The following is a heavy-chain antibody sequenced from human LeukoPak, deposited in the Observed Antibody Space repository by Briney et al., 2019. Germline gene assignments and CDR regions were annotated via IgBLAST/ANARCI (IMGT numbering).Heavy chain of an antibody. D-gene: IGHD3-10*01. J-gene: IGHJ6*03. Sequence: GGSLRLSCAASGFTFSTYAMHWVRQAPGKGLEWVAIILYDGSNKYYADSVKGRFTISRDNSKNTLYLQMNSLRVDDTAVYYCAKDHLIVTMVRGVIISHYYYYYMDVWGKGTTVTISS. V-gene: IGHV3-30*04. CDR1: GFTFSTYA. CDR2: ILYDGSNK. CDR3: AKDHLIVTMVRGVIISHYYYYYMDV.